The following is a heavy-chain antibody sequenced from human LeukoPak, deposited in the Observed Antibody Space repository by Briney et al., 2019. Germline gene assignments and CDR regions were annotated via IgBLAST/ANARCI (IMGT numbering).Heavy chain of an antibody. CDR2: IYSGGST. D-gene: IGHD2-2*01. V-gene: IGHV3-66*01. Sequence: AGGSLRLSCAASGFTVSSNYMSWVRQAPGKGLEWVSVIYSGGSTYYADSVKGRFTISRDNSKNTLYLQMNSLRAEDTAVYYCARFQLLSDRYFDYWGQGTLVTGSS. J-gene: IGHJ4*02. CDR3: ARFQLLSDRYFDY. CDR1: GFTVSSNY.